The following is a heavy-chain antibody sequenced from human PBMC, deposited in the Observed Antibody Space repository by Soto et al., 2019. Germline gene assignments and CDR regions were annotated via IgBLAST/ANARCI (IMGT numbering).Heavy chain of an antibody. CDR1: GFTFSSYH. Sequence: GETLTLSCAVSGFTFSSYHRNWIRQAPGKGLERVSPISVNGSTTNYADAVREGFRISRNDSRHTLYLQMSSLRPEDTALYYCVRDFSLRWSFPPFDYWGQGTMVTVSS. D-gene: IGHD2-21*01. CDR2: ISVNGSTT. J-gene: IGHJ4*02. CDR3: VRDFSLRWSFPPFDY. V-gene: IGHV3-64D*06.